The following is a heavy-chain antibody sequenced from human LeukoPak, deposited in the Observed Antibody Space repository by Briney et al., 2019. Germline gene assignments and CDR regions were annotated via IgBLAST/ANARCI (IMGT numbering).Heavy chain of an antibody. CDR3: TRSTVTGYFDY. D-gene: IGHD4-17*01. V-gene: IGHV3-73*01. J-gene: IGHJ4*02. CDR2: IRSKANSYAT. CDR1: GFTFSGSA. Sequence: GGSLRLSCAASGFTFSGSAMHWVRQASGKGLEWVGRIRSKANSYATAYAASVKGRFTISRDDSKNTAYLQMNSLKTEDTAVYYCTRSTVTGYFDYWGQGTLVTGSS.